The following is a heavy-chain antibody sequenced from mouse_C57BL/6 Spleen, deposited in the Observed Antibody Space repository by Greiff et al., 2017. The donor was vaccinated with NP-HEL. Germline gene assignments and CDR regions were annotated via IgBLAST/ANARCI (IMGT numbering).Heavy chain of an antibody. D-gene: IGHD1-1*01. J-gene: IGHJ3*01. CDR3: ARGYYYGSSSAWFAY. CDR1: GYTFTDYY. Sequence: QVHVKQSGAELVRPGASVKLSCKASGYTFTDYYINWVKQRPGQGLEWIARIYPGSGNTYYNEKFKGKATLTAEKSSSTAYMQLSSLTSEDSAVYFCARGYYYGSSSAWFAYWGQGTLVTVSA. CDR2: IYPGSGNT. V-gene: IGHV1-76*01.